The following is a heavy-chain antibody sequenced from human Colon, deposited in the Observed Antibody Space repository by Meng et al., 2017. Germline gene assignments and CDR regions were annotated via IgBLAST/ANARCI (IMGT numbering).Heavy chain of an antibody. D-gene: IGHD1-1*01. Sequence: GHLEGSGHGLVKPSGTLSLTCTVSGASISSDIWWSWVRQPPGKGLEWIGEVYHRGDTNYNPSLKSRVVISVDRSKNQFSLNLSSVTAADTAVYYCGRDQGRQLINHWGQGTLVTASS. J-gene: IGHJ4*02. V-gene: IGHV4-4*02. CDR2: VYHRGDT. CDR1: GASISSDIW. CDR3: GRDQGRQLINH.